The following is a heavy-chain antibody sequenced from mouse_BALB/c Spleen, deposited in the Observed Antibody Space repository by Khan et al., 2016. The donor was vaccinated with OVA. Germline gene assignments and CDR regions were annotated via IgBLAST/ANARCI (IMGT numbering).Heavy chain of an antibody. D-gene: IGHD2-10*01. J-gene: IGHJ4*01. Sequence: QIQLVQSGPELKKPGETVKISCKASGHTFTNFGMNWVKQAPGKGLKWMGWINTYTGEPTYADDFIGRFVFSLEGSASNAYVQINNLTNEDTATYFCARPPYFSYAMDNWGQGTSVTVSS. CDR1: GHTFTNFG. V-gene: IGHV9-3-1*01. CDR3: ARPPYFSYAMDN. CDR2: INTYTGEP.